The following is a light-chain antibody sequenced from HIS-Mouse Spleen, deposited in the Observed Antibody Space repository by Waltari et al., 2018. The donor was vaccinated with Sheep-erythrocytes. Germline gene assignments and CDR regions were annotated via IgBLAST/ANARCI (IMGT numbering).Light chain of an antibody. CDR2: EVS. CDR3: CSYAGSYNHV. Sequence: QSALTQPRSVSGSPGQSVTISCTGTSSAVGGYNYVSWYQQPPGKAPKLMIYEVSKRPSGVPDRCSGSKSGNTASLTISGLQAEDEADYYCCSYAGSYNHVFATGTKVTVL. V-gene: IGLV2-11*01. CDR1: SSAVGGYNY. J-gene: IGLJ1*01.